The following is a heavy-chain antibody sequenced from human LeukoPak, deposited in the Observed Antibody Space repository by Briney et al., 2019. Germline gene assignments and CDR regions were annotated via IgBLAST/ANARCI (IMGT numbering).Heavy chain of an antibody. CDR3: ARGGYSYGYGGLGY. CDR2: IKQDGSEK. CDR1: GFTFSSYW. J-gene: IGHJ4*02. V-gene: IGHV3-7*01. D-gene: IGHD5-18*01. Sequence: GGSLRLSCAASGFTFSSYWMSWVRQAPGKGLEWVANIKQDGSEKYYVDSVKGRFTISRDNATNSLYLQMKSLRAEDTAVYYCARGGYSYGYGGLGYWGQGTLVTVSS.